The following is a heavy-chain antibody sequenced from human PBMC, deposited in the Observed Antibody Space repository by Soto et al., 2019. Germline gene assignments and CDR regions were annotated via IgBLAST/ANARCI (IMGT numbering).Heavy chain of an antibody. V-gene: IGHV3-48*03. CDR3: SLVPILDH. CDR2: ISSSGSTI. D-gene: IGHD2-8*02. CDR1: GFTFSSYE. J-gene: IGHJ4*02. Sequence: QSGGSLRLSCAASGFTFSSYEMNWVRQAPGKGLEWVSYISSSGSTIYHADSVKGRFIISRDNAKNSLYLQMNSLRAEDTAVYYCSLVPILDHWGQGTLVTVSS.